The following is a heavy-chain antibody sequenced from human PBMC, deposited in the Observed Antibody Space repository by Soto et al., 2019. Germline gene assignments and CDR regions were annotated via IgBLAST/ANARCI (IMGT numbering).Heavy chain of an antibody. CDR1: GGSISSGGYY. CDR2: IYYSGST. Sequence: SETLSLTCTVSGGSISSGGYYWSWIRQHPGKGLEWIGYIYYSGSTYYNPSLKSRVTISVDTSKNQFSLKLSSVTAADTAVYYCARTTTVTNRTPGQYYFDYWGQGTLVTVSS. V-gene: IGHV4-31*03. CDR3: ARTTTVTNRTPGQYYFDY. J-gene: IGHJ4*02. D-gene: IGHD4-17*01.